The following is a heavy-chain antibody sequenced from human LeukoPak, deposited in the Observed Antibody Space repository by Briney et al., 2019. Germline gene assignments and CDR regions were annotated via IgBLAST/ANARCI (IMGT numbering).Heavy chain of an antibody. D-gene: IGHD6-19*01. CDR1: GGSISSYY. V-gene: IGHV4-59*08. Sequence: PSETLSLTCTVSGGSISSYYWTWIRQPPGKGLEWIGYIYYSGSTKYNPSLKSRVTISVDTSKEQFSLKLSSVTAADTAMYYCARAVAGTSWLDPWGQGTLVTVSP. CDR3: ARAVAGTSWLDP. J-gene: IGHJ5*02. CDR2: IYYSGST.